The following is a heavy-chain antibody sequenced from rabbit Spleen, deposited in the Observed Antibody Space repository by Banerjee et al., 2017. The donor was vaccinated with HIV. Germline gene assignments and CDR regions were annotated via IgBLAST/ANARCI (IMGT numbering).Heavy chain of an antibody. V-gene: IGHV1S36*01. CDR1: AFSLSGYW. Sequence: QEQLKESGGGLVTPGGTLTLTCTASAFSLSGYWMSWVRQAPGKGLEWVGFIRADGVPFYASWAKGRFTISRTSTTVDLKMTSLTAADTATYFCARALRAVDSGDVYIFGLWGPGTLVTVS. CDR2: IRADGVP. CDR3: ARALRAVDSGDVYIFGL. D-gene: IGHD1-1*01. J-gene: IGHJ4*01.